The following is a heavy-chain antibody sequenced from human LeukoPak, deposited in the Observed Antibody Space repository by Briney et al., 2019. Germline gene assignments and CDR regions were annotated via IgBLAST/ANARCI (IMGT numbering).Heavy chain of an antibody. D-gene: IGHD4-23*01. CDR1: GYSFSTYW. V-gene: IGHV5-51*01. CDR3: ARLDYGGSEVVDY. J-gene: IGHJ4*02. Sequence: GAARKISVKGSGYSFSTYWSGWGRRMPGKGLEWMGIIYPDDSDTRYSPSFQGQVTISADKSISTAYLQWSSLKASDTAMYYCARLDYGGSEVVDYWGQGTLVTVSS. CDR2: IYPDDSDT.